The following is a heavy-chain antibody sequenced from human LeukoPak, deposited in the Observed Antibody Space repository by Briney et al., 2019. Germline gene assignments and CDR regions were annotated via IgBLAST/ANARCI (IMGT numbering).Heavy chain of an antibody. Sequence: SETLSLTCTVSGGXISSSSYYWGWIRQPPGKGLEWIGSIYYSGSTYYNPSLKSRVTISVDTSKNQFSLKLSSVTAADTAVYYCARRRPYSSGWYGWGQGSLVTVSS. D-gene: IGHD6-19*01. CDR3: ARRRPYSSGWYG. CDR1: GGXISSSSYY. V-gene: IGHV4-39*01. CDR2: IYYSGST. J-gene: IGHJ4*02.